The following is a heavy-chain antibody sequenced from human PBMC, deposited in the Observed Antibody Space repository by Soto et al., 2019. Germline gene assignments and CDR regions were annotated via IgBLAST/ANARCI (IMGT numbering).Heavy chain of an antibody. CDR3: ARDNGYHHGHGMDV. Sequence: TLRCSWSASPFTCTSYTIHRVRHAPGKGVEWVALILYDGGNKYYADSVKGGFTIFRDNSKNVLYLQMNSLRAENTPVYYCARDNGYHHGHGMDVWGQGTTVTVSS. D-gene: IGHD5-18*01. CDR2: ILYDGGNK. J-gene: IGHJ6*02. V-gene: IGHV3-30-3*01. CDR1: PFTCTSYT.